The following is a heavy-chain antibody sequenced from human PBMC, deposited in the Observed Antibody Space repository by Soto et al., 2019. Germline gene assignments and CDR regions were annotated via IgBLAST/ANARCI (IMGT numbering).Heavy chain of an antibody. J-gene: IGHJ4*02. D-gene: IGHD6-13*01. CDR3: KRDSKAGTPYCFDH. V-gene: IGHV3-30*12. CDR2: IQYDGSKT. CDR1: GFTFSGYG. Sequence: GGSLRLSCVASGFTFSGYGMHWVRRAPGKGLEWVAAIQYDGSKTYYADSVRGRFTISRDDSKNTLFLHMNDVRAEDTAMFYCKRDSKAGTPYCFDHWGQGTLVNVSS.